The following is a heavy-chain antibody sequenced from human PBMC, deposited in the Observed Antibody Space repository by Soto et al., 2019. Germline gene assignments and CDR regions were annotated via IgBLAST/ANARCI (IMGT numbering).Heavy chain of an antibody. CDR1: GGSTSSYY. J-gene: IGHJ4*02. CDR3: ARFESSGLFDY. D-gene: IGHD3-22*01. Sequence: QVQLQESGPGLVKPSETLSLTCTVSGGSTSSYYWNWIRQPPGKGLEWIGYVHYSGSTNYNPSLRSRFTISLDTSKNQFSLKLSSVTAADTAVYYCARFESSGLFDYWGQGTLVIVSS. V-gene: IGHV4-59*08. CDR2: VHYSGST.